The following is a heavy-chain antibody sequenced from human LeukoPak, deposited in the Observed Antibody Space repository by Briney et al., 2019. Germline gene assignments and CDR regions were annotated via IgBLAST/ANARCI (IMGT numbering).Heavy chain of an antibody. Sequence: PGGSLRLSCAASGFTFSSYWMSWVRQAPGKGLEWVANIKQDGSEKYYVDSVKGRFTISGDNAKNSLYLQMNILRAEDTAVYYCARATYEALSSEMATIPHYYGMDVWGQGTTVTVSS. CDR3: ARATYEALSSEMATIPHYYGMDV. D-gene: IGHD5-24*01. CDR2: IKQDGSEK. J-gene: IGHJ6*02. CDR1: GFTFSSYW. V-gene: IGHV3-7*01.